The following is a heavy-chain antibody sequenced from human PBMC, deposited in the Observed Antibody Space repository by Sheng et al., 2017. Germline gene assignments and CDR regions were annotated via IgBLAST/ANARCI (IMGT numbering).Heavy chain of an antibody. CDR1: GFTFNSYW. J-gene: IGHJ4*02. CDR3: AVVIEGFYFDY. Sequence: EVQLVESGGGLIQPGGSLRLSCAASGFTFNSYWMHWVRQAPGKGLVWVSRINSDGSRTTYSDSVKGRFTISRDNAKNTLYLQMNSLRAEDTAVYYCAVVIEGFYFDYWGQGTLLTVSS. CDR2: INSDGSRT. V-gene: IGHV3-74*01. D-gene: IGHD3-22*01.